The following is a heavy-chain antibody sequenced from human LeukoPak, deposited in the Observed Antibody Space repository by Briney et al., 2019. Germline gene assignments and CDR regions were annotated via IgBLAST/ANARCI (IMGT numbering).Heavy chain of an antibody. CDR2: IKQDGSEK. J-gene: IGHJ4*02. CDR1: GFTFSRYW. D-gene: IGHD3-22*01. Sequence: GGSLRLSCAASGFTFSRYWMTWVRQAPGKGLEWVANIKQDGSEKHYVDSVKGRFTISRDNGKNSLYLQMNSLRAEDTAVYYCARSRITMIVLVMTKYYFDYWSQGTLVTVSS. CDR3: ARSRITMIVLVMTKYYFDY. V-gene: IGHV3-7*01.